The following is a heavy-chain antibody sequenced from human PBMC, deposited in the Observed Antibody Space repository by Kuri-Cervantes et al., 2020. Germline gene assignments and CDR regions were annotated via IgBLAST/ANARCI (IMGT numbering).Heavy chain of an antibody. CDR3: ARDKYLDFDYTAD. Sequence: GESLKISCAASGFTFSSYAMSWVRQAPGKGLEWVSAISGSGGSTYYADSVKGRFTISRDNSKNTLYLQMNSLRAEDTAVYYCARDKYLDFDYTADWGQGTLVTVSS. CDR2: ISGSGGST. V-gene: IGHV3-23*01. D-gene: IGHD4-11*01. CDR1: GFTFSSYA. J-gene: IGHJ4*02.